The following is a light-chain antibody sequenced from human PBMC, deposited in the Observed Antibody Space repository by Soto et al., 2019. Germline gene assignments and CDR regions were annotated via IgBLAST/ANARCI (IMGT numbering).Light chain of an antibody. V-gene: IGKV1-39*01. CDR3: QHADSFPLIT. CDR1: QTISRS. J-gene: IGKJ5*01. Sequence: DIQMTQSPSSLSAPVGDRVTIPCRASQTISRSLNWYQQKPGKAPKLLIYAASSLQSGVPSRFSGSGSGTDFTLTISSLQPEDFATYYCQHADSFPLITFGQGTRLEIK. CDR2: AAS.